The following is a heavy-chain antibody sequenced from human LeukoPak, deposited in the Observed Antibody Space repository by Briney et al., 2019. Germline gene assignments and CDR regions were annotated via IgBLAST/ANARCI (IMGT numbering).Heavy chain of an antibody. J-gene: IGHJ6*02. CDR1: GRSFSGYY. Sequence: PSETLSLTCAVYGRSFSGYYWSWIRQPPGKGLEWIGEINHSGSTNYNPSLKSRVTISVDTSKNQFSLKLSSVTAADTAVYYCARARGYSYGGRNYYYYGMDVWGQWTTVTVSS. D-gene: IGHD5-18*01. V-gene: IGHV4-34*01. CDR3: ARARGYSYGGRNYYYYGMDV. CDR2: INHSGST.